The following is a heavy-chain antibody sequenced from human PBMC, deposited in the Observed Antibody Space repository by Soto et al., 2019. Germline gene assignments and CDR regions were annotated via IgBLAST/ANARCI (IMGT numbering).Heavy chain of an antibody. V-gene: IGHV3-74*01. CDR3: ARETYRSFYFDY. CDR1: GLTFANYW. D-gene: IGHD3-10*01. CDR2: INPDGSRT. J-gene: IGHJ4*02. Sequence: GGSLRLSCAASGLTFANYWTHWVRQAPGKGLAWVSRINPDGSRTSYADSVTGRFTISRDNAKNTLYLQMNSLRVEGTAVYYCARETYRSFYFDYWGQGTLVTVSS.